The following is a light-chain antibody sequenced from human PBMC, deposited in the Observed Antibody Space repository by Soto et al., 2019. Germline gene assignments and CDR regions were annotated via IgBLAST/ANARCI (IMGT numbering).Light chain of an antibody. Sequence: QSALTQPPSVAGAPGQGVTISCTGSSSNIGADYFVHWYQQLPGAAPKLLIYDDTNRPSGVPDRFSGSKSGTSASLAITGLQAEDEADYYCQSYDSSLRGYVFGSGTKVTVL. CDR1: SSNIGADYF. J-gene: IGLJ1*01. CDR2: DDT. V-gene: IGLV1-40*01. CDR3: QSYDSSLRGYV.